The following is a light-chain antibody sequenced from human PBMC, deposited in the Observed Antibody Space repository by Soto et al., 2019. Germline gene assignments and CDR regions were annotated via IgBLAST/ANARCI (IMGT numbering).Light chain of an antibody. J-gene: IGKJ1*01. Sequence: EIVMTQSPATLSVSPGERATLXXRSSQSLSNNIYLAGYQQKPGKAPRXXSDWASSRATCSPNMFSGSGSGTDFTLTSSRLEPEDFAVYYCQQYGNSPQTFGQGTKVEIK. V-gene: IGKV3-20*01. CDR2: WAS. CDR3: QQYGNSPQT. CDR1: QSLSNNIY.